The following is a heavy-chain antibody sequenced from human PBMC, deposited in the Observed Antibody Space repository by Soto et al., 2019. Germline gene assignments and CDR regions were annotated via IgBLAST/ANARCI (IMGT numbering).Heavy chain of an antibody. CDR3: ALRSMAVVPEY. J-gene: IGHJ4*02. CDR1: GGSISSYY. V-gene: IGHV4-59*08. Sequence: SETLSLTCTVYGGSISSYYWSWIRQPPGKGLEWIGYIYYSGSTNYNPSLKSRVTISVDTSKNQFSLKLSSVTAADTAVYYCALRSMAVVPEYWGQGTLVTVSS. D-gene: IGHD3-22*01. CDR2: IYYSGST.